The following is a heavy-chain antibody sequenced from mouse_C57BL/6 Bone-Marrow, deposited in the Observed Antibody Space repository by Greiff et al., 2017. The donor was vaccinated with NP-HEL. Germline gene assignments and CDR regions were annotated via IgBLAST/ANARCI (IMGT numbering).Heavy chain of an antibody. J-gene: IGHJ4*01. CDR1: GFTFSDYG. V-gene: IGHV5-17*01. CDR2: ISSGSSTI. CDR3: ARSEGAMDY. Sequence: EVKLLESGGGLVKPGGSLKLSCAASGFTFSDYGMHWVRQAPEKGLEWVAYISSGSSTIYYADTVKGRFTISRDNAKNTLFLQMTSLRSEDTAMYYCARSEGAMDYLGQGTSVTVSS.